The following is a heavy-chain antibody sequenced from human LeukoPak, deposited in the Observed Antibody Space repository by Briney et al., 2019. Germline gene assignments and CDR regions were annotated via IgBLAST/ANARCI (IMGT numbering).Heavy chain of an antibody. CDR3: ARDPSGTHSFDI. CDR2: ISSSGSTI. J-gene: IGHJ3*02. Sequence: GGSLRLSCAASGFTFSSYEMNWVRQAPGKGLEWVSYISSSGSTIYYADSVKGRFTISRDNAKNSLYLQMNSLRAEDTAVYYCARDPSGTHSFDIWGQGTMVTVSS. V-gene: IGHV3-48*03. CDR1: GFTFSSYE.